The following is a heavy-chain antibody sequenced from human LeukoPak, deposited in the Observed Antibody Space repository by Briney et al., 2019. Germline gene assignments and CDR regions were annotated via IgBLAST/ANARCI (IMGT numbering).Heavy chain of an antibody. CDR3: AREADDAYDY. CDR2: IGTAGDT. D-gene: IGHD2-2*01. Sequence: SGGSLRLSCAASGFTFSSYDMHWVRQATGKGLEWVSAIGTAGDTYYPGSVKGRFTISRENAKNSLCLQMNSLRAGDTAVYYCAREADDAYDYWGQGTLVTVSS. CDR1: GFTFSSYD. V-gene: IGHV3-13*01. J-gene: IGHJ4*02.